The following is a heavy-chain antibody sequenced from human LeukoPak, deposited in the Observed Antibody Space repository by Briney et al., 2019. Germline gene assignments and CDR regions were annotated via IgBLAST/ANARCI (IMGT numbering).Heavy chain of an antibody. CDR3: AKEPGSGWYYFDY. CDR2: ISYDGSNK. CDR1: GFTFSSYG. Sequence: GRSLRLSCAASGFTFSSYGMHWVRQAPGKGLEWVAVISYDGSNKYYADSVKGRFTISRDNSKNTLYLQMNSLRAEDTAVYYCAKEPGSGWYYFDYWGLGTLVTVSS. V-gene: IGHV3-30*18. J-gene: IGHJ4*02. D-gene: IGHD6-19*01.